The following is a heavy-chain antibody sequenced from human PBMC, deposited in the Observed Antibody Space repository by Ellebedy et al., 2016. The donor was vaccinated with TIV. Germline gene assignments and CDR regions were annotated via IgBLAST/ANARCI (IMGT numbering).Heavy chain of an antibody. J-gene: IGHJ4*02. CDR2: ISYDGNNK. CDR1: GFTFSNYA. CDR3: ARDRSYSPTY. Sequence: GESLKISXAASGFTFSNYAMNWVRQAPGKGLEWVAFISYDGNNKYYADSVKGRFTLSRDNSNNTLYLEMNSLRAEETAVYYCARDRSYSPTYWGQGTLVTVSS. D-gene: IGHD1-26*01. V-gene: IGHV3-30*04.